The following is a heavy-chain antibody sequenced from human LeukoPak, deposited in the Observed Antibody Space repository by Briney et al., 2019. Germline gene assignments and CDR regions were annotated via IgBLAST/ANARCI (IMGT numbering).Heavy chain of an antibody. D-gene: IGHD6-6*01. Sequence: GSLRLSCAASGFTFSSYAMSWIRQPPGKGLEWIGEINHSGSTNYNPSLKSRVTISVDTSKNQFSLKLSSVTAADTAVYYCARKEAARPAGFDYWGQGTLVTVSS. J-gene: IGHJ4*02. CDR2: INHSGST. CDR3: ARKEAARPAGFDY. CDR1: GFTFSSYA. V-gene: IGHV4-34*01.